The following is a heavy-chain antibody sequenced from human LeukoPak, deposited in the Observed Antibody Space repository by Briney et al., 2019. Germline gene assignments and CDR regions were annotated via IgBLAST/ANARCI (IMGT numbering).Heavy chain of an antibody. V-gene: IGHV4-59*01. CDR2: IYHSGST. D-gene: IGHD6-6*01. CDR3: ARGGAARLHFQN. Sequence: PPETLSLTCSVSDGSINSYYWNWIRQPPGKGLEWIGYIYHSGSTNYNPSLQSRVTISVDTSKNQFSLNLNSVTAADTAVYYCARGGAARLHFQNWGQGTLVTVSS. J-gene: IGHJ1*01. CDR1: DGSINSYY.